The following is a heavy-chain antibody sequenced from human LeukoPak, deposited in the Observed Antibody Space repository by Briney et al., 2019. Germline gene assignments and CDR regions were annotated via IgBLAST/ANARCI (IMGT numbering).Heavy chain of an antibody. J-gene: IGHJ4*02. CDR1: GYTFTGYY. CDR3: ARDHCSRGSCLGGH. D-gene: IGHD2-15*01. CDR2: INPNSGGT. Sequence: ASVKVSCKASGYTFTGYYMHWVRQAPGQGLEWMGWINPNSGGTNYAQKFQGRVTMTRDTSISTAYMELTSLRSEDTAMYYCARDHCSRGSCLGGHWGQGTLVTVSS. V-gene: IGHV1-2*02.